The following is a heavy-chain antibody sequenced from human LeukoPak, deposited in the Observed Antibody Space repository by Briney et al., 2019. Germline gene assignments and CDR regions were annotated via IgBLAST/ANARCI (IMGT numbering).Heavy chain of an antibody. J-gene: IGHJ5*02. CDR1: GYTFTSYD. D-gene: IGHD3-3*01. Sequence: ASVKVSCKASGYTFTSYDINWVRQATGQGLEWMGWMNPNSGNTGYAQKFQGRVTMTRNTSISTAYMELSSLRSEVTAVYYCAREGPGTIFGVVDPWGQGTLVTVSS. CDR2: MNPNSGNT. V-gene: IGHV1-8*01. CDR3: AREGPGTIFGVVDP.